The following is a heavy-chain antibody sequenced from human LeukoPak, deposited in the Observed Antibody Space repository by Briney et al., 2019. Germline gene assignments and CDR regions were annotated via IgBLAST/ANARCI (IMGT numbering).Heavy chain of an antibody. CDR1: GFTVSSNY. J-gene: IGHJ1*01. Sequence: GGSLRLSCAASGFTVSSNYMSWVRQAPGKGLEWVSVIYSGGSTYYADSVKGRFTISRDNSKNTLYLQMNSLRAEDTAVYYCARGPHCSSTSCTFGYFQHWGQGILVTVSS. CDR2: IYSGGST. V-gene: IGHV3-53*01. CDR3: ARGPHCSSTSCTFGYFQH. D-gene: IGHD2-2*01.